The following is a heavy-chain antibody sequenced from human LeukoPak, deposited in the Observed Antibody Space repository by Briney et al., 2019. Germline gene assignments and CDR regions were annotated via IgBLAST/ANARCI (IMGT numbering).Heavy chain of an antibody. J-gene: IGHJ3*01. Sequence: GESLKISCKTSGYNFPTSWIGWVRQMPGKGLGWMGIIYPTDSETRFRPTFRAQVTISVDKSITPASRHWSSLKPSNTPIYSCTLRSGNDDAYDFWGQGTMVTVSS. V-gene: IGHV5-51*01. CDR1: GYNFPTSW. D-gene: IGHD1-1*01. CDR3: TLRSGNDDAYDF. CDR2: IYPTDSET.